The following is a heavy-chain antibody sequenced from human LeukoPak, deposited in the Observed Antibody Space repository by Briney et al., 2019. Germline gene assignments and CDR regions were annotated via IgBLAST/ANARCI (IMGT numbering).Heavy chain of an antibody. CDR1: GFTFSSYS. CDR2: ISSSSSYI. Sequence: GGSLRLSCVASGFTFSSYSMNWVRQAPGKGLEWVSSISSSSSYIYYADSVKGRFTISRDNAKNSLYLQMNSLRAEDTAVYYCARDDIVVVPAEGYYYGMDVWGQGTTVTVSS. J-gene: IGHJ6*02. CDR3: ARDDIVVVPAEGYYYGMDV. D-gene: IGHD2-2*01. V-gene: IGHV3-21*01.